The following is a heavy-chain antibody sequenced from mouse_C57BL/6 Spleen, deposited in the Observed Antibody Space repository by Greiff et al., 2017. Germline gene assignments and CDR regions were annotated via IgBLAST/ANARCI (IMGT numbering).Heavy chain of an antibody. CDR3: ARFGDYDSHWYFDV. Sequence: QVQLQQSGAELARPGASVKLSCKASGYTFTSYGISWVKQRTGQGLEWIGEIYPRSGNTYYNEKFKGKATLTADKSSSTAYMELRSLTSEDSAVYFCARFGDYDSHWYFDVWGTGTTVTVSS. J-gene: IGHJ1*03. CDR1: GYTFTSYG. V-gene: IGHV1-81*01. CDR2: IYPRSGNT. D-gene: IGHD2-4*01.